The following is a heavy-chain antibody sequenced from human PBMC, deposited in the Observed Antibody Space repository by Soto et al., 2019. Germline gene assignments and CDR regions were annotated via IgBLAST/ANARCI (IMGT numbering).Heavy chain of an antibody. CDR1: GGSINSNTYY. V-gene: IGHV4-39*01. CDR3: ARRYGDCFDF. J-gene: IGHJ4*02. Sequence: PSETLSLTCTVSGGSINSNTYYWGWIRQPPGKGLEYIGIVYYTGSTYYSPSLKSRVTISVDTSKNQFSLKLSSVTAADTAVYYCARRYGDCFDFWGQGTLVTVSS. D-gene: IGHD4-17*01. CDR2: VYYTGST.